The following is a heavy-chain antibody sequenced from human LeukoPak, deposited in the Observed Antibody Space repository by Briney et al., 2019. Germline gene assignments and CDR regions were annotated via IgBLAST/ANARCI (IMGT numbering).Heavy chain of an antibody. CDR1: GYTFTGYY. CDR2: INPNSGGT. V-gene: IGHV1-2*02. Sequence: GASVKVSCKASGYTFTGYYMHWVRQAPGQGLEWMGWINPNSGGTNYAQKFQGRVTMTRDTSISTAYMELSSLRSEDTAVYYCARDTTQYNTIFGVVAYYFDYWGQGTLVTVSS. D-gene: IGHD3-3*01. CDR3: ARDTTQYNTIFGVVAYYFDY. J-gene: IGHJ4*02.